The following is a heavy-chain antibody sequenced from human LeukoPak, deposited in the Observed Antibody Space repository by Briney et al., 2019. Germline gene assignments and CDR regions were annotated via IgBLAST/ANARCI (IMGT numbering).Heavy chain of an antibody. V-gene: IGHV3-23*01. Sequence: PGGSLRLSCAASGFTFSSYAMSGVRPDPGKGLEWVSAISGSGGSTYYADSVKGRFTLSSDNAKHTLNLQMKDLRAEDTAVYFCAEITGRAAAGPIDYWGQGTLVTVSS. J-gene: IGHJ4*02. CDR3: AEITGRAAAGPIDY. CDR1: GFTFSSYA. D-gene: IGHD6-13*01. CDR2: ISGSGGST.